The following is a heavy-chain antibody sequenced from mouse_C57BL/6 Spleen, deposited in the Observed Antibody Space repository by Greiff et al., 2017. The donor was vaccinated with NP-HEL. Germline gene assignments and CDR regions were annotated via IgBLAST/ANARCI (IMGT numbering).Heavy chain of an antibody. CDR3: ARYGNYLFDY. CDR1: GYTFTDYY. J-gene: IGHJ2*01. D-gene: IGHD2-1*01. V-gene: IGHV1-19*01. CDR2: INPYNGGT. Sequence: SGPVLVKPGASVKMSCKASGYTFTDYYMNWVKQSHGKSLEWIGVINPYNGGTSYNQKFKGKATLTVDKSSSTAYMELNSLTSEDSAVYYCARYGNYLFDYWGQGTTLTVSS.